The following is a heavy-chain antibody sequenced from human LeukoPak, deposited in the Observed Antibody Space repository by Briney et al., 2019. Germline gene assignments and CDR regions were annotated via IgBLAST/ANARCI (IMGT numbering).Heavy chain of an antibody. CDR1: GGSISSGGYS. V-gene: IGHV4-61*08. D-gene: IGHD6-13*01. CDR2: SYYNGRT. J-gene: IGHJ4*02. CDR3: ARTTGYSSTWELDS. Sequence: SQTLSLTCAVSGGSISSGGYSWSWIRQPPGKGLEWIGFSYYNGRTNYNPSLRSRVTISIDTSKSQFALKLTSVTASDTAVYYCARTTGYSSTWELDSWGQGTLVTVSS.